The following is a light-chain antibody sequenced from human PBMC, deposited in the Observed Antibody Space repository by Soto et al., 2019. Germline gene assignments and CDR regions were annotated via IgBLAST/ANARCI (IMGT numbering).Light chain of an antibody. CDR2: DAS. CDR3: QQYDDPFT. V-gene: IGKV1-33*01. Sequence: DTQMTQSPSSLSASVGDTVTITCQASRDIADSLNWYQQRAGQAPKLLIYDASNLQSGVPARFSGSGTGTSFILTINSLQPEDVATYYCQQYDDPFTFGGGTKVEIK. J-gene: IGKJ4*01. CDR1: RDIADS.